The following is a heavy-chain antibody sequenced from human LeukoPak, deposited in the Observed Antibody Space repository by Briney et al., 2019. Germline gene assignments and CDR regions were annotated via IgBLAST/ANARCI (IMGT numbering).Heavy chain of an antibody. Sequence: SETLSLTCTVSGGSISSSSSYSDWIRQPPGKGLERIGNIYYSGSTNYNASLKSRVTISVDTSKNQFSLKLSSVTAADTALYYCARRGGGSWYYFDYWGQGTLVTVSS. CDR2: IYYSGST. CDR3: ARRGGGSWYYFDY. CDR1: GGSISSSSSY. D-gene: IGHD2-15*01. J-gene: IGHJ4*02. V-gene: IGHV4-39*01.